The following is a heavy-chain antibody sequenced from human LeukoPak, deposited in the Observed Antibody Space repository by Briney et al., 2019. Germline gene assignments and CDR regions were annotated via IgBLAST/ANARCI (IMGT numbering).Heavy chain of an antibody. V-gene: IGHV1-46*01. D-gene: IGHD3-22*01. CDR2: INPSGGST. J-gene: IGHJ4*02. CDR3: ARQEYYYDSSGYYPDYYYFDY. Sequence: ASVKVSCKASGYTFTSYYMHWVRQAPGQGLEWMGIINPSGGSTSYAQKFQGRVTMTRDMSTSTVYMELSSLRSEDTAVYYCARQEYYYDSSGYYPDYYYFDYWGQGTLVNVSS. CDR1: GYTFTSYY.